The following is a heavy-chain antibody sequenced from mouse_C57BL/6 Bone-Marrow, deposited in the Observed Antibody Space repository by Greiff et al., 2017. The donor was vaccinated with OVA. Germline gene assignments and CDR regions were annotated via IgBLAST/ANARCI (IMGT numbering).Heavy chain of an antibody. J-gene: IGHJ4*01. CDR2: INPYNGGT. D-gene: IGHD1-1*01. CDR1: GYTFTDYY. Sequence: EVQLQQSGPVLVKPGASVKMSCKASGYTFTDYYMNWVKQSHGKSLEWIGVINPYNGGTSYNQKFKGKATLTVDKSSSTAYMELNSLTSEDSAVYYCARIVATDYYAMGYWGQGTSVTVSS. CDR3: ARIVATDYYAMGY. V-gene: IGHV1-19*01.